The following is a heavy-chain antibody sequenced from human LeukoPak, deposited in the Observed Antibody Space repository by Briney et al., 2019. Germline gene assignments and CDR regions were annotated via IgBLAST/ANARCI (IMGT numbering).Heavy chain of an antibody. D-gene: IGHD3-10*01. CDR1: GGSISSSSYY. CDR2: IYYSGST. J-gene: IGHJ4*02. CDR3: ARAWGFYGSGSYSPDY. V-gene: IGHV4-39*07. Sequence: SETLSLTCTVSGGSISSSSYYWGWIRQPPGKGLEWIGSIYYSGSTYYNPSLKSRVTISVDTSKNQFSLKLSSVTAADTAVYYCARAWGFYGSGSYSPDYWGQGTLVTVSS.